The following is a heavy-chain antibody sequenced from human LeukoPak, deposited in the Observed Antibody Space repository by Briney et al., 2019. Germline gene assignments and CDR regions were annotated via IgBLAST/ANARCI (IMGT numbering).Heavy chain of an antibody. CDR2: ISSSGSTI. Sequence: GGSLRLSCAASGFTFSSYEMNWVRQAPGKGLEWVSYISSSGSTIYYADSVKGRFTISRDNAKNSLYLQMNSLRAEDTAVYYCARDLSPVVRASPMGYWGQGTLVTISS. CDR3: ARDLSPVVRASPMGY. D-gene: IGHD3-10*01. CDR1: GFTFSSYE. J-gene: IGHJ4*02. V-gene: IGHV3-48*03.